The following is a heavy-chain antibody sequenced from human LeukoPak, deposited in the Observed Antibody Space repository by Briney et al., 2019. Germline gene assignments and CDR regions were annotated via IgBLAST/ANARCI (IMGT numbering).Heavy chain of an antibody. Sequence: ASEKVSCKASGGIVSIYALSWLRQAPGDGQERVGWINPNSGCTNYAQKFLGRVTMTRDTSISTAYMELSRLRSDDTAVYYCARADSQVPEYYYDSSGYYYANLGYWGQGTLVTVSS. CDR1: GGIVSIYA. D-gene: IGHD3-22*01. V-gene: IGHV1-2*02. CDR3: ARADSQVPEYYYDSSGYYYANLGY. CDR2: INPNSGCT. J-gene: IGHJ4*02.